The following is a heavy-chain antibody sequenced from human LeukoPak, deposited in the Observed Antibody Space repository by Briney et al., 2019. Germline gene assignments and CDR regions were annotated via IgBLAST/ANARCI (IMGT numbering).Heavy chain of an antibody. CDR1: GFSLSTSGMC. D-gene: IGHD3-22*01. V-gene: IGHV2-70*11. Sequence: SGPTLVNPTQTLTLTCTFSGFSLSTSGMCVSWIRQPPGKALEWLARIDWDDDKYYSTSLKTRLTISKGTSKNQVVLTMTNMDPVDTATYYCARIRLGYYYDSSGFDPWGQGTLVTVSS. CDR3: ARIRLGYYYDSSGFDP. J-gene: IGHJ5*02. CDR2: IDWDDDK.